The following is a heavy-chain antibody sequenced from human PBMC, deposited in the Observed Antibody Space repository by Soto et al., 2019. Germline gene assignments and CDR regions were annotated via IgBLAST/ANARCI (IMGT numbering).Heavy chain of an antibody. CDR1: GGSITGYS. V-gene: IGHV4-59*08. Sequence: QVQLQESGPGLVKPSETLSLTCTVSGGSITGYSWSWIRQPPGKGLEWLGYVYDSGLTNYNPSLKSRVSMALNMSKNQFSLQLSSLPAAVTALYYCAAAGSLYFYYYMDVWGKGTTVTVSS. CDR2: VYDSGLT. J-gene: IGHJ6*03. D-gene: IGHD6-13*01. CDR3: AAAGSLYFYYYMDV.